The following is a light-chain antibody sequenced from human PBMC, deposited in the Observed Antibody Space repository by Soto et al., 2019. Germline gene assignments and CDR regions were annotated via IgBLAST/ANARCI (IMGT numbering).Light chain of an antibody. CDR3: EKIYRTPLT. J-gene: IGKJ4*01. Sequence: AIRMPESLSSFSASTGGSGPITGRASPGISSYLAWYPQKSGKSYKLLIYAASTLQSGVPSRFSGSGSGTDFTLTISSLQPEEFATYSCEKIYRTPLTVGGGTKVDI. CDR1: PGISSY. CDR2: AAS. V-gene: IGKV1-8*01.